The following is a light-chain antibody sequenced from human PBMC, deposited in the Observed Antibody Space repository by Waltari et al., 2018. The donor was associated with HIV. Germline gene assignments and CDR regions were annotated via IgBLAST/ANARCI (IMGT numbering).Light chain of an antibody. V-gene: IGLV2-23*01. J-gene: IGLJ2*01. CDR2: EGS. CDR3: CSYAGSSTWGV. Sequence: QSALTQPASVSGSPGQSITISCTGTSSDVGSYNLVSWYQQHPGKAPKLMIYEGSKRPSGVSNRFSGSKSGNTASLTISGLQAEDEADYYYCSYAGSSTWGVFGGGTKLTVL. CDR1: SSDVGSYNL.